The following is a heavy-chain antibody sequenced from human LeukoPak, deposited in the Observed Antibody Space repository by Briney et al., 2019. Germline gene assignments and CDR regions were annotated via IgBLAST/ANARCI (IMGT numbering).Heavy chain of an antibody. CDR1: GYIFTDFF. D-gene: IGHD2-8*01. CDR3: ARDLGIMADNWFDP. V-gene: IGHV1-46*01. CDR2: INPGVGSS. J-gene: IGHJ5*02. Sequence: ASVKVSCKTSGYIFTDFFIHWVRQTPGQRLEWLGSINPGVGSSDYAQKFQGRVTMTRDTSTSTVFMVMRGLRSEDTAIYYCARDLGIMADNWFDPWGQGTRVTVSS.